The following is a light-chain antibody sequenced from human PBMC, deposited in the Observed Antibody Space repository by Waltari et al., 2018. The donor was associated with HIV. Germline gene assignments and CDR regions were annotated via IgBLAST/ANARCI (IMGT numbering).Light chain of an antibody. Sequence: EIVLTQSPGTLYLSPGERATLSGRASQSVSSSYLAWYQQKPGQAPRLLIYGASSRATGIPDRFSGSGSGTDFTLTISRLEPEDFAVYYCQQYGSSPRTFGQGTKVEIK. V-gene: IGKV3-20*01. J-gene: IGKJ1*01. CDR2: GAS. CDR1: QSVSSSY. CDR3: QQYGSSPRT.